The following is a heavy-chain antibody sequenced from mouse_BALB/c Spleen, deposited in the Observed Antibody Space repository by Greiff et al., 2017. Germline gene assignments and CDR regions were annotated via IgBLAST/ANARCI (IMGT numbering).Heavy chain of an antibody. CDR3: ARRGTMITTHFDV. CDR1: GYTFSSYW. Sequence: QVQLQQSGAELMKPGASVKISCKATGYTFSSYWIEWVKQRPGHGLEWIGEILPGSGSTNYNEKFKGKATFTADTSSNTAYMQLSSLTSEDSAVYYCARRGTMITTHFDVWGAGTTVTVSS. CDR2: ILPGSGST. V-gene: IGHV1-9*01. D-gene: IGHD2-4*01. J-gene: IGHJ1*01.